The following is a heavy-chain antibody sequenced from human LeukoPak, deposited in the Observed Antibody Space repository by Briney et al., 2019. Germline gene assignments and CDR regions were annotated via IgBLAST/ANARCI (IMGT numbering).Heavy chain of an antibody. CDR1: GFTFSTYW. CDR3: ARYCSGGSCFDY. V-gene: IGHV3-7*03. J-gene: IGHJ4*02. D-gene: IGHD2-15*01. CDR2: INQDGGEN. Sequence: GGSLRLSCAASGFTFSTYWMSWVRQAPGKGLEWGANINQDGGENYYVDSVKGRFTISRDNAKNSLYLQMNSLRAEDTAVYYCARYCSGGSCFDYWGQGTLVTVSS.